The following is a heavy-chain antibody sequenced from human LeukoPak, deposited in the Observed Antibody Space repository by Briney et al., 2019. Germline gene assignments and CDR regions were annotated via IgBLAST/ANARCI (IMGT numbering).Heavy chain of an antibody. CDR2: INHSGST. Sequence: SETLSLTCAVYGGSFSGYYWSWIRQPPGKGLEWIGEINHSGSTNYNPSLKSRVTISVDTSKNQFSLKLSSVTAADTAVYYCARGYYYYYYIDAWGKGTTVTASS. J-gene: IGHJ6*03. V-gene: IGHV4-34*01. CDR3: ARGYYYYYYIDA. CDR1: GGSFSGYY. D-gene: IGHD5-12*01.